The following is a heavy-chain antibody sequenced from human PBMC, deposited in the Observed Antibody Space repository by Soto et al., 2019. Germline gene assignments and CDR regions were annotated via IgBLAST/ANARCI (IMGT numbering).Heavy chain of an antibody. D-gene: IGHD2-2*02. CDR2: IRSKAYGGTT. J-gene: IGHJ6*02. V-gene: IGHV3-49*04. CDR1: GFTFGDYA. Sequence: ESGGGLVQPGRSLRLSCTASGFTFGDYAMSWVRQAPGKGLEWVGFIRSKAYGGTTEYAASVKGRFTISRDDSKSIAYLQMNSLKTEDTAVYYCTRVVPAAIRGEGYYYYGMDVWGQGTTVTVSS. CDR3: TRVVPAAIRGEGYYYYGMDV.